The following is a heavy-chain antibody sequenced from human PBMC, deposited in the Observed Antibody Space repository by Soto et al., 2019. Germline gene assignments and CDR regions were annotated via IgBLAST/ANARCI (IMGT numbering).Heavy chain of an antibody. CDR1: GESFSGHI. V-gene: IGHV4-34*01. CDR2: INHSGSA. J-gene: IGHJ6*02. CDR3: ASQASPYYYYGMDV. Sequence: PSETLSLTCAVYGESFSGHIWTWIRQTPGKGLQWIGQINHSGSASYNPSLKSRVTISVHTSNSQFSLELSSVTAADTSVYYCASQASPYYYYGMDVWGQGTTVTVSS.